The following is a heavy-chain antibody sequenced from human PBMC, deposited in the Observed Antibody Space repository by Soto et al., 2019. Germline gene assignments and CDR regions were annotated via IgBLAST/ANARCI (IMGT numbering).Heavy chain of an antibody. D-gene: IGHD5-12*01. CDR3: ARQDGYNWGYYFDY. CDR1: GGSISSYY. CDR2: IYYSGST. V-gene: IGHV4-59*08. J-gene: IGHJ4*02. Sequence: PSETPSLTRTVSGGSISSYYWSWIRHPPGKGLEWIGYIYYSGSTNYNPSLKSRVTISVDTSKNQFSLKLGSVTAADTAVYYCARQDGYNWGYYFDYWGQGTLVTVSS.